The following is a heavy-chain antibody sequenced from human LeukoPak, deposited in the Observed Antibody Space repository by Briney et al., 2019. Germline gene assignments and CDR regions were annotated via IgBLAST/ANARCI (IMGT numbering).Heavy chain of an antibody. CDR1: GYTFTGYY. J-gene: IGHJ4*02. D-gene: IGHD3-3*01. CDR3: ARGALRFLEWLSPLDY. Sequence: ASVKVSCKASGYTFTGYYMHWVRQAPGQGLEWMGWINPNGGGTNYAQKFQGRVTMTRDTSISTAYMELSRLRSDDTAVYYCARGALRFLEWLSPLDYWGQGTLVTVSS. V-gene: IGHV1-2*02. CDR2: INPNGGGT.